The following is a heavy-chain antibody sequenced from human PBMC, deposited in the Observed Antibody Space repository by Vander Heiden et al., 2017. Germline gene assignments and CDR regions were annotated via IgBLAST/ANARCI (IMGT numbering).Heavy chain of an antibody. D-gene: IGHD2-2*01. CDR3: ASRRGYCGSTSCYTLAAFDI. Sequence: PGLVKPSQTLSLTCTVSGGSMSSGGYYWSWIRQHPGKGLEWIGYINHSGTTYYNPSLKSLLTISADMSKNQFSLKLTSVTAADTAVYYCASRRGYCGSTSCYTLAAFDIWGQGTMVTVSS. V-gene: IGHV4-31*01. J-gene: IGHJ3*02. CDR2: INHSGTT. CDR1: GGSMSSGGYY.